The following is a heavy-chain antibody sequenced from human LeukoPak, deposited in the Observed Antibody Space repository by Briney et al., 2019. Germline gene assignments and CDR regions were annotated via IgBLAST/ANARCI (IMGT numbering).Heavy chain of an antibody. J-gene: IGHJ5*02. CDR3: ARGGYYGSGNDFRFDP. CDR1: GGPITTYY. D-gene: IGHD3-10*01. Sequence: PSETLSLTCTVSGGPITTYYLSWIRQSPGKGLECIGYIHYTGSTNYNPSLKSRVTISVETSKNQFSLKLKSVTAADTAVYYCARGGYYGSGNDFRFDPWGQGTLVTVSS. CDR2: IHYTGST. V-gene: IGHV4-59*01.